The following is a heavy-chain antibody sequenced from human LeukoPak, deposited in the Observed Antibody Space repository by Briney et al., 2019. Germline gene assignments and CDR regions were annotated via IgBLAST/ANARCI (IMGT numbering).Heavy chain of an antibody. V-gene: IGHV3-48*03. J-gene: IGHJ6*04. CDR1: GFIFSGYD. CDR3: AELGTTMIGGV. Sequence: GGSLRFSCAASGFIFSGYDMIWVRQAPGKGLEWLSCITTSDTTIYYADSVKGRFTISRDNAKNSLYLQMNSLRAEDTAVYYCAELGTTMIGGVWGKGTTVTISS. D-gene: IGHD3-10*02. CDR2: ITTSDTTI.